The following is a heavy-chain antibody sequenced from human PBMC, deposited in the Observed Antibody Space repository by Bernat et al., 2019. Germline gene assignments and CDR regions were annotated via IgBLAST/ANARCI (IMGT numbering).Heavy chain of an antibody. Sequence: EVQLVESGGGLVQPGGSLRLSCTASGFTVSSNYMSWVRQAPGKGVEWISVIYCGGSTYYDDSLKGRFTISRDNSKNTLYLQMNSLRAEDTAVYYCARALDDSSGYYEGGYWGQGTLVTVSS. CDR1: GFTVSSNY. V-gene: IGHV3-66*01. D-gene: IGHD3-22*01. J-gene: IGHJ4*02. CDR2: IYCGGST. CDR3: ARALDDSSGYYEGGY.